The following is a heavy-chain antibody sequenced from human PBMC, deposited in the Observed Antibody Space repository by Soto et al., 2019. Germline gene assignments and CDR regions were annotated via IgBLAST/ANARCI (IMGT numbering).Heavy chain of an antibody. Sequence: GGSLRLSCAASGFTFSSYWMSWVRQAPGKGLEWVANIKQDGSEKYYVDSVKGRFTISRDNAKNSLYLQMNSLRAEDTAVYYCARDHDGYGSDDDAFDIWGQGTMVTVSS. CDR1: GFTFSSYW. V-gene: IGHV3-7*01. J-gene: IGHJ3*02. D-gene: IGHD3-10*01. CDR2: IKQDGSEK. CDR3: ARDHDGYGSDDDAFDI.